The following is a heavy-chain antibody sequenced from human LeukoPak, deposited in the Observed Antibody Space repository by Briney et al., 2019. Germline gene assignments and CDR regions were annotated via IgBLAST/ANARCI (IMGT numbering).Heavy chain of an antibody. CDR2: FDPEDGET. J-gene: IGHJ4*02. Sequence: GASVKVSCKVSGYTLTELSMHWVRQAPGKGLEWMGGFDPEDGETIYAQKFQGRVTMTEDTSTDTAYMELSSLRSEDTAVYYCATISLRFLEWSLLGWGQGTLVTVSS. CDR1: GYTLTELS. D-gene: IGHD3-3*01. CDR3: ATISLRFLEWSLLG. V-gene: IGHV1-24*01.